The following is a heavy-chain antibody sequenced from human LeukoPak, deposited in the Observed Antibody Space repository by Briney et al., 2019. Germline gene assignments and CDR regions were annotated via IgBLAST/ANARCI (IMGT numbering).Heavy chain of an antibody. CDR3: ATADRGAFDI. CDR2: ITRSSSTI. Sequence: GGSLRLSCAVSGFTFSWYSMNWVRQVPGKGLEWLSYITRSSSTIYYADSVKGRFTISRDNAKNSLYLQMNSLRVDDTAVYYCATADRGAFDIWGQGTMVIVSS. J-gene: IGHJ3*02. V-gene: IGHV3-48*01. CDR1: GFTFSWYS.